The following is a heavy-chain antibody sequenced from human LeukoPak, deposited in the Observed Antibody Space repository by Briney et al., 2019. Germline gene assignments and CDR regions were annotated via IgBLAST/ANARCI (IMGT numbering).Heavy chain of an antibody. CDR1: GFTFSSYG. Sequence: GGSLRLSCAASGFTFSSYGMHWVRQAPGKGLEWVAFIRYDGSNKYYADSVKGRFTISRDNAKNSLYLQMNSLRAEDTAVYYCARGGEGAYQAPYYDFWSGPHPMDVWGKGTTVTVSS. CDR2: IRYDGSNK. J-gene: IGHJ6*03. V-gene: IGHV3-30*02. CDR3: ARGGEGAYQAPYYDFWSGPHPMDV. D-gene: IGHD3-3*01.